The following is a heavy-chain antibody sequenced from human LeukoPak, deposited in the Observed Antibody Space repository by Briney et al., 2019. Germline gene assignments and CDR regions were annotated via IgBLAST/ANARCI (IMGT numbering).Heavy chain of an antibody. J-gene: IGHJ6*04. D-gene: IGHD3-10*02. V-gene: IGHV3-9*01. CDR2: ISWDSSTI. CDR1: GFTFEDYG. CDR3: AELGITMIGGV. Sequence: PGGSLRLSCAASGFTFEDYGMHWVRQTPGKGLEWVSGISWDSSTIYYADSVKGRFTISRDNAKNSLYLQMNSLRAEDTAVYYCAELGITMIGGVWGKGTTVTISS.